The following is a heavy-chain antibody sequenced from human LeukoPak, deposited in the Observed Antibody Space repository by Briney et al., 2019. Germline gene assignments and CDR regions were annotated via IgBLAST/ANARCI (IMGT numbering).Heavy chain of an antibody. CDR1: GYSFTSYW. Sequence: GESLKISCKGSGYSFTSYWIGWVRQMPGKGLEWMGIIYPGDSDTRYSPSFQGQVTISADKSISTAYLQWSSLKASDTAMYYCARLAGVRYFDWSTDYWGQGTLVTVSS. CDR3: ARLAGVRYFDWSTDY. D-gene: IGHD3-9*01. V-gene: IGHV5-51*01. CDR2: IYPGDSDT. J-gene: IGHJ4*02.